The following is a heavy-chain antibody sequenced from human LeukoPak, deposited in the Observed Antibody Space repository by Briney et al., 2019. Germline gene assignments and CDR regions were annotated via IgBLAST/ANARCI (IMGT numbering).Heavy chain of an antibody. Sequence: GGSLRLSCAASGFTFSSYGMHWVRQAPGKGLEWVAFIRYDGSNKYYADSVKGRFTISRDNAKNSLYLQMNSLRAEDTAVYYCARADSSGYYHPINWGQGTLVTVSS. J-gene: IGHJ4*02. V-gene: IGHV3-30*02. CDR3: ARADSSGYYHPIN. CDR2: IRYDGSNK. D-gene: IGHD3-22*01. CDR1: GFTFSSYG.